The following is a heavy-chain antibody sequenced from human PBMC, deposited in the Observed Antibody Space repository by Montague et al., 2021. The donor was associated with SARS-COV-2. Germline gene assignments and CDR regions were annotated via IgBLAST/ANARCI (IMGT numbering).Heavy chain of an antibody. CDR2: MYYTGHT. Sequence: SETLSLTCTVSGASVASGNFYWSWIRQPPGKGLEWIGYMYYTGHTKYNPSLESRVTMPVDPSKNQFSLTLTSVTAADTAVYYCARSRANVPSRPGFDEWGQGALVTVSS. CDR3: ARSRANVPSRPGFDE. CDR1: GASVASGNFY. J-gene: IGHJ4*02. D-gene: IGHD6-6*01. V-gene: IGHV4-61*01.